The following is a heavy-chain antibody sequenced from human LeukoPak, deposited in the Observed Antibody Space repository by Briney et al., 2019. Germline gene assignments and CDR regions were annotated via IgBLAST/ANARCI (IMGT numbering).Heavy chain of an antibody. J-gene: IGHJ4*02. V-gene: IGHV3-21*01. Sequence: GGSLRLSCAASGFTFSSYSMNWVRQAPGKGLEWLSSISSSSSYIYYADSVKGRFTISRDNAKNSLYLQMNSLRAEDTAVYYCARDGSGWHFDYWGQGTLVTVSS. CDR2: ISSSSSYI. CDR1: GFTFSSYS. D-gene: IGHD6-19*01. CDR3: ARDGSGWHFDY.